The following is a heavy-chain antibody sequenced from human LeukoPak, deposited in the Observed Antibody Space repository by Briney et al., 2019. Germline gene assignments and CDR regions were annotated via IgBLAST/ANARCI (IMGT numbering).Heavy chain of an antibody. Sequence: GGSLRLSCAASGFTFSSYAMHWVRQAPGKGLEYVSAISSNGGSTYYANSVKGRFTISRDNSKNTLYLQMCSLRADDTAVYYCARAGYDFWSGANWFDPWGQGTLVTVSS. V-gene: IGHV3-64*01. J-gene: IGHJ5*02. D-gene: IGHD3-3*01. CDR2: ISSNGGST. CDR1: GFTFSSYA. CDR3: ARAGYDFWSGANWFDP.